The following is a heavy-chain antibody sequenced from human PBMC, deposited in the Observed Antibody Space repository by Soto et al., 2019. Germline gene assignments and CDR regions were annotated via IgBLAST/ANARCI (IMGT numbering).Heavy chain of an antibody. CDR1: GYTFTSYG. CDR2: ISAYNGNT. J-gene: IGHJ4*02. D-gene: IGHD6-19*01. CDR3: ARSTRIIAVAGPDDFDY. Sequence: GASVKVSCKASGYTFTSYGISWVRQAPGQGLEWMGWISAYNGNTNYAQKLQGRVTMTTDTSTSTAYMELRSLRSDDTAVYYCARSTRIIAVAGPDDFDYWGQGTLVTVSX. V-gene: IGHV1-18*01.